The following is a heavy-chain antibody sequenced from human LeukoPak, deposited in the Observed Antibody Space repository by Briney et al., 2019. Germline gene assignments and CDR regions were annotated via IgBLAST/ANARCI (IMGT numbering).Heavy chain of an antibody. CDR2: ISSSSSYI. Sequence: PGGSLRLSCAASGFTSSSYSMNWVRQAPGKGLEWVSSISSSSSYIYYADSVKGRFTISRDNAKNSLYLQMNSLRAEDTAVYYCARLPQMNLGYWGQGTLVTVSS. CDR1: GFTSSSYS. J-gene: IGHJ4*02. CDR3: ARLPQMNLGY. V-gene: IGHV3-21*01.